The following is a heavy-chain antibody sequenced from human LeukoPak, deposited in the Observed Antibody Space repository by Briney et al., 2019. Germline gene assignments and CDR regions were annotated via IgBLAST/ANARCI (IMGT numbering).Heavy chain of an antibody. CDR3: AKERGSGGFDY. D-gene: IGHD3-3*01. Sequence: GGSLRLSCGASGFTFSTYAMTWVRQAPGKGLEWVSSISAIGSTTFYGDSVKGRFTISRDNSKNTLYLQMNSLRAEDTAVYYCAKERGSGGFDYWGQGTLVTVSS. J-gene: IGHJ4*02. V-gene: IGHV3-23*01. CDR2: ISAIGSTT. CDR1: GFTFSTYA.